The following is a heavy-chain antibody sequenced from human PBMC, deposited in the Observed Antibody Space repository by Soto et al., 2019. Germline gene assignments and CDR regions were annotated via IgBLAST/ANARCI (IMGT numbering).Heavy chain of an antibody. CDR3: ARDYDFWSGYPYYYGMDV. CDR2: ISSSSSTI. J-gene: IGHJ6*02. D-gene: IGHD3-3*01. V-gene: IGHV3-48*02. CDR1: GFTFSSYS. Sequence: GGSLRLSCAASGFTFSSYSMNWVRQAPGKGLEWVSYISSSSSTIYYADSVKGRFTISRDNAKNSLYLQMNSLRDEDTAVYYCARDYDFWSGYPYYYGMDVCGQGPTVTVSS.